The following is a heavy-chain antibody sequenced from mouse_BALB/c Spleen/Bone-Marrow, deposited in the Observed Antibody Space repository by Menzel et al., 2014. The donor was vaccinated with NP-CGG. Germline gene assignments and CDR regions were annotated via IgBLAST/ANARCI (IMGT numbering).Heavy chain of an antibody. Sequence: VKLVESGPGLVAPSQSLSITCTVSGFSLTGYGVSWVRPSPGKGLEWLGMIWGDGSTDYNSALKSRLSISKDNSKSXVFLKTNSLQTDDTARYFCARDSFLITRALDYWGQGTSVTVSS. CDR1: GFSLTGYG. J-gene: IGHJ4*01. CDR3: ARDSFLITRALDY. D-gene: IGHD2-4*01. V-gene: IGHV2-6-7*01. CDR2: IWGDGST.